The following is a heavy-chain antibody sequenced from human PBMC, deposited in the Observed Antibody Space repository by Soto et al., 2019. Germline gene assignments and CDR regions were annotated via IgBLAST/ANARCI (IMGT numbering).Heavy chain of an antibody. CDR1: GFTFSSYG. V-gene: IGHV3-33*01. CDR3: ARDRIPEALKENYGMDV. CDR2: IWYDGGNK. Sequence: GGSLRLSCAASGFTFSSYGMHWVRQAPGKGLEWVAVIWYDGGNKYYADSVKGRFTISRDNSKNTLYLQMNSLRAEDTAVYYCARDRIPEALKENYGMDVWGQGTTVTVSS. J-gene: IGHJ6*02.